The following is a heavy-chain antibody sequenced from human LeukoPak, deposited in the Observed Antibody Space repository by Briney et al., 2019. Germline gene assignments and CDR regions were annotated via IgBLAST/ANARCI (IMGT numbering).Heavy chain of an antibody. CDR1: GGSMRTYY. J-gene: IGHJ6*03. V-gene: IGHV4-4*07. CDR2: VYSSGSP. D-gene: IGHD3-10*01. Sequence: PSETLSLTCTVSGGSMRTYYWSWIRHPAGKGLEWIGRVYSSGSPYYNPSLKSRLTMSLDTSKNQFSLKLSSVTAADTALYYCARGRNTMVRGAIGAETRYYYSYYMDVWGKGTTVTVSS. CDR3: ARGRNTMVRGAIGAETRYYYSYYMDV.